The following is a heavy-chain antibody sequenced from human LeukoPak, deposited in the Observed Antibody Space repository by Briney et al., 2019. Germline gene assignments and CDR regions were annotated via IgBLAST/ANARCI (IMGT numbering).Heavy chain of an antibody. V-gene: IGHV3-48*03. CDR1: GFTFSGYE. D-gene: IGHD3-22*01. CDR3: ARGGSSGYHYNAFDI. J-gene: IGHJ3*02. Sequence: GGSLRLSCAASGFTFSGYEMNWVRQAPGKGLEWVSYISISGTTMSHADSVKGRFTISRDNSKTSLYLQMSSLRAEDTAVYYCARGGSSGYHYNAFDIWGQGTMVTVSS. CDR2: ISISGTTM.